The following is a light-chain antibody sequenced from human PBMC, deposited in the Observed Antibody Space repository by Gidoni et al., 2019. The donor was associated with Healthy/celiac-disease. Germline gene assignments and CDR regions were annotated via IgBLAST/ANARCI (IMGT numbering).Light chain of an antibody. V-gene: IGKV1-39*01. J-gene: IGKJ1*01. CDR1: QSISSY. Sequence: DIQMTQSPSSLSASVGDRVTITCRASQSISSYLNWYQQKPGKAPSRFSGSGSGTDFTLTISSLQPEDFATYYCQQSYSTPWTFGQGTKVEIK. CDR3: QQSYSTPWT.